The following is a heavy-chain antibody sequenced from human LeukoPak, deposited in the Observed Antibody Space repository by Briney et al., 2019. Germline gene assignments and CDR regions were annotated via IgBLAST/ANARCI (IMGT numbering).Heavy chain of an antibody. CDR3: TTGSSSRSPVDY. J-gene: IGHJ4*02. V-gene: IGHV3-15*01. CDR2: IKSKTDGGTT. Sequence: PGGSLRLSCAASGFTFSNAWMSWVRQAPGKGLEWVGRIKSKTDGGTTDYAAPVKGRFTISRDDSKNTLYLQMNSLKTEDTAVYYCTTGSSSRSPVDYWGQGTLVTVSS. D-gene: IGHD2-2*01. CDR1: GFTFSNAW.